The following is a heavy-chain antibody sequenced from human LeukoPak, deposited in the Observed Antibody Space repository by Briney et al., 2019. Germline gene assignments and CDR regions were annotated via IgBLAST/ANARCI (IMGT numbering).Heavy chain of an antibody. CDR2: ISSNGGST. CDR1: GFTFSSYA. CDR3: ARVYRLYGYYMDV. D-gene: IGHD1-26*01. J-gene: IGHJ6*03. V-gene: IGHV3-64*01. Sequence: PGGSLRLSCAASGFTFSSYAMHWVRQAPGKGLEYVSAISSNGGSTYYANSVKGRFTISRDNSKNTLYLQMGSLRAEDMAVYYCARVYRLYGYYMDVWGKGTTVTISS.